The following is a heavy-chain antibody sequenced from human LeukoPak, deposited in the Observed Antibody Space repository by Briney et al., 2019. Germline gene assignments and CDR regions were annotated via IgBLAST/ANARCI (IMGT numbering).Heavy chain of an antibody. J-gene: IGHJ4*02. CDR3: ARDHDYGGSSSFDY. CDR1: GGSFSGYY. CDR2: INHSGST. V-gene: IGHV4-34*01. D-gene: IGHD4-23*01. Sequence: SETLSLTCAVYGGSFSGYYWSWIRQPPGKGREWIGEINHSGSTNYNPSLKSRVTISVDTSNNQFSLKLSSVTAADTAVYYCARDHDYGGSSSFDYWGQGTLVTVSS.